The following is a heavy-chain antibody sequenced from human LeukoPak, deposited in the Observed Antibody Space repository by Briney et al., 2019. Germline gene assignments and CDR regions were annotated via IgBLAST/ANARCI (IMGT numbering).Heavy chain of an antibody. J-gene: IGHJ4*02. CDR3: ARDGKGYSSSWHPGY. Sequence: GGSLRLSCAASGFTFSSYAMSWVRQAPGKGLEWVAVIWYDGSNKYYADSVKGRFTISRDNSKNTLYLQMNSLRAEDTAVYYCARDGKGYSSSWHPGYWGQGTLVTVSS. CDR1: GFTFSSYA. CDR2: IWYDGSNK. V-gene: IGHV3-33*08. D-gene: IGHD6-13*01.